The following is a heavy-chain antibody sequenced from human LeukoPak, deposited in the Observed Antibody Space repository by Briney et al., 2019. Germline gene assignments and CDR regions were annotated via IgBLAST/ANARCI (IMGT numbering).Heavy chain of an antibody. D-gene: IGHD2-2*01. CDR1: GGSISSYY. Sequence: SETLSLTCTVSGGSISSYYWSWIRQPAGKGPEWIGRIYTSGSTNYNPSLKSRVTMSVDTSKNQFSLKLSSVTAADTAVYYCARDPPVTSPLIGNWFDPWGQGTLVTVSS. J-gene: IGHJ5*02. CDR2: IYTSGST. CDR3: ARDPPVTSPLIGNWFDP. V-gene: IGHV4-4*07.